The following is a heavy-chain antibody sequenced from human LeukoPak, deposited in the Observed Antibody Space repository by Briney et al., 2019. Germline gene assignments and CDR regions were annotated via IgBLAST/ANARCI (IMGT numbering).Heavy chain of an antibody. D-gene: IGHD6-25*01. V-gene: IGHV1-69*05. J-gene: IGHJ4*02. Sequence: SVKVSCKASGGTFSSYAISWVRQAPGQGLEWMGGIIPIFGTANYAQKFQGRVTITTDESTSTAYMELSSLRSEDTAVYYCARTRPRPDYFDYWGQGTLVTVSS. CDR1: GGTFSSYA. CDR2: IIPIFGTA. CDR3: ARTRPRPDYFDY.